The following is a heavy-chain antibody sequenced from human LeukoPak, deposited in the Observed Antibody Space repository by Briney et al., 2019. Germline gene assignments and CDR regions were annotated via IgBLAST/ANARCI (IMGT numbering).Heavy chain of an antibody. CDR3: ARYWDCGDYVEAFDI. CDR1: GFTFSDYY. D-gene: IGHD4-17*01. J-gene: IGHJ3*02. V-gene: IGHV3-11*01. Sequence: PGGALRLSCAASGFTFSDYYMSWIRQAPGKGLEWVSYISSNGSTIYYADSVKGRFTISRDNAKNSLYLQMNSLRAEDTAVYYCARYWDCGDYVEAFDIWGQGPMVTVSS. CDR2: ISSNGSTI.